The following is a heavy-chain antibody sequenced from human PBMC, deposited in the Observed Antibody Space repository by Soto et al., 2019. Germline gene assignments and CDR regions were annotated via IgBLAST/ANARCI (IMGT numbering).Heavy chain of an antibody. D-gene: IGHD3-10*01. CDR3: ARGEAYLPEVTFYYPGMDG. Sequence: QVQLRQWGAGLLKPSETLSLTCGVYGGSFTGYYWTWIRQPPGERLEWIGEMNHDGITNYNPSLKGRVAITPDTSKNQFSLRLNSGTAAGTAVYFWARGEAYLPEVTFYYPGMDGWGQGNTVTVSS. CDR2: MNHDGIT. CDR1: GGSFTGYY. J-gene: IGHJ6*02. V-gene: IGHV4-34*01.